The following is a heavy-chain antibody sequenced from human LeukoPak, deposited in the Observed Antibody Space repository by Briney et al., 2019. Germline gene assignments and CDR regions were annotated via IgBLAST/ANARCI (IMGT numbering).Heavy chain of an antibody. CDR1: GFTFSSYS. D-gene: IGHD3-22*01. Sequence: GGSLRLSCAASGFTFSSYSMNWVRQAPGKGLEWVSSISSSSSYIYYADSVKGRFTISRDNAKNSLYLQMNSLRAEDTAVYYCARDVSAYYETTYDYWGQGTLVTVSS. CDR3: ARDVSAYYETTYDY. J-gene: IGHJ4*02. V-gene: IGHV3-21*01. CDR2: ISSSSSYI.